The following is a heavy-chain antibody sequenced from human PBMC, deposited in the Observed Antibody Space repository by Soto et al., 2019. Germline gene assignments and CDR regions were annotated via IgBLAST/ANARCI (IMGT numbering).Heavy chain of an antibody. Sequence: EVPLVESGGGLVQPGGSLRLSCAASGFTFSDHYMDWVRQASGKGLEWVGRIRNKANSYTAEYAASVKGRFTISRDDSKTSLYLQMNSLKIEDTALYYCVRAGTGYQLDYWGQGTLVTVSS. CDR1: GFTFSDHY. CDR3: VRAGTGYQLDY. D-gene: IGHD3-9*01. V-gene: IGHV3-72*01. J-gene: IGHJ4*02. CDR2: IRNKANSYTA.